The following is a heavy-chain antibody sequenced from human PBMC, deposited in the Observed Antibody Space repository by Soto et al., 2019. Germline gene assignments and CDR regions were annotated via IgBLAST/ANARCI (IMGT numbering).Heavy chain of an antibody. CDR3: ARDWKVVVGWSEEEDYYGMDV. CDR1: GFTFSSFG. Sequence: QVQLVESGGGVAQPGRSLRLSCAASGFTFSSFGMHWVRQAPGKGLEWVAAVSSDGSNKYYADSVKGRLTISRDNSRNTLNLQMSSLRTEDTAVYYCARDWKVVVGWSEEEDYYGMDVWGQGTTVTVSS. D-gene: IGHD2-15*01. CDR2: VSSDGSNK. V-gene: IGHV3-30*03. J-gene: IGHJ6*02.